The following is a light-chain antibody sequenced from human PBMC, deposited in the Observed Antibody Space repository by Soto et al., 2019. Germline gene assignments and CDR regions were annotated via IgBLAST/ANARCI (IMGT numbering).Light chain of an antibody. CDR2: CAS. V-gene: IGKV4-1*01. J-gene: IGKJ1*01. Sequence: IVMTQSPDSLAVSLGERDTINCKSSQSVLYSSNNKNYLAWYQQKPGQPPKLLIYCASTRESGVPDRFSGSGSGTDFTLTISSLQAEDVAVYYCQQYYSTPRTFGQGTKVDIK. CDR3: QQYYSTPRT. CDR1: QSVLYSSNNKNY.